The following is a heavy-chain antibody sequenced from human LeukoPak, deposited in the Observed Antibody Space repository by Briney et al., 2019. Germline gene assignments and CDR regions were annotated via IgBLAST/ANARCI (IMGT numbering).Heavy chain of an antibody. CDR1: GYTFTSYY. CDR2: ISAYNGNT. Sequence: ASVKVSCKASGYTFTSYYMHWVRQAPGQGLEWMGWISAYNGNTNYAQKLQGRVTMTTDTSTSTAYMELRSLRSDDTAVYYCARVPGGSYPYYFDYWGQGTLVTVSS. V-gene: IGHV1-18*04. J-gene: IGHJ4*02. D-gene: IGHD1-26*01. CDR3: ARVPGGSYPYYFDY.